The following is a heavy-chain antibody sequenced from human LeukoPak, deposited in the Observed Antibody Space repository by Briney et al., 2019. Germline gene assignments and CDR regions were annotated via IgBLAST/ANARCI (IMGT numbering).Heavy chain of an antibody. V-gene: IGHV4-39*01. J-gene: IGHJ4*02. D-gene: IGHD1-26*01. Sequence: SETLSLTCTVSGGSISSSSYYWGWIRQPPGKGLEWIGSIYYSGSTYYNPSLKSRVTISVDTSKNQFSLKLSSVTAADTAVYYCARRRWELHLFDYWGQGTLVTVSS. CDR1: GGSISSSSYY. CDR2: IYYSGST. CDR3: ARRRWELHLFDY.